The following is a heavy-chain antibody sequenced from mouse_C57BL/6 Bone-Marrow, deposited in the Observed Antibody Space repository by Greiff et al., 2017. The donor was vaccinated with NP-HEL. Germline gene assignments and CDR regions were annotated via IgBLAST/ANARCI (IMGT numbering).Heavy chain of an antibody. CDR3: ATKLGLYYAMDY. V-gene: IGHV2-5*01. CDR2: IWRGGST. CDR1: GFSLTSYG. J-gene: IGHJ4*01. D-gene: IGHD4-1*01. Sequence: QVQLQQSGPGLVQPSQSLSITCTVSGFSLTSYGVHWVRQSPGKGLEWLGVIWRGGSTDYNAAFMSRMSITKDNSKSQVFFKMNSLQADDTAIYYCATKLGLYYAMDYWGQGTSVTVSS.